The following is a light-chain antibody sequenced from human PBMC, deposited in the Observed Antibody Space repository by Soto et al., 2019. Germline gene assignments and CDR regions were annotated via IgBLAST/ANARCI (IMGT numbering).Light chain of an antibody. CDR2: EVT. CDR1: SSDVGGYNY. V-gene: IGLV2-8*01. CDR3: SSYAGRNGVV. J-gene: IGLJ2*01. Sequence: QSVLTXPPSASGAPGQSVTISCTGTSSDVGGYNYVSWYQQFPGQAPKLMIYEVTKRPSGVPDRFSGSKSGNTASLTVSGLQAEDEADFYCSSYAGRNGVVFGGGTKVTVL.